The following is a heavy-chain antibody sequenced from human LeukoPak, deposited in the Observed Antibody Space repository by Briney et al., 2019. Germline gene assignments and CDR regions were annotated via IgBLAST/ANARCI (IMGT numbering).Heavy chain of an antibody. CDR1: GFSFSNFY. CDR3: ARDSDSSGYYDY. J-gene: IGHJ4*02. D-gene: IGHD3-22*01. Sequence: GGSLRLSCAASGFSFSNFYMSWIRQAPGKGLEWVSYISSSSTYTNSADSVRGRFTISRDNAKNSLYLQMNSLRVEDTAVYYCARDSDSSGYYDYWGQGTLVTVSS. V-gene: IGHV3-11*06. CDR2: ISSSSTYT.